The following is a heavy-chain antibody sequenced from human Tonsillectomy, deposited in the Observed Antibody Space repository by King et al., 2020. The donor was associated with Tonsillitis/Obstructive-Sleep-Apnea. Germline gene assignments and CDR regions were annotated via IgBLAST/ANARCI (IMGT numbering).Heavy chain of an antibody. D-gene: IGHD3-10*01. V-gene: IGHV4-34*01. Sequence: QVQLQQWGAGLLKPSETLSLTCAVYGGSFSGYYWSWIRQPPGKGLEWIGEINHSGSTNYNPSLKSRVTISVDTSKNQFSLKLSSVTAADTAVYYCARARMVRGVIGYWGQGTLVTVSS. CDR2: INHSGST. CDR3: ARARMVRGVIGY. CDR1: GGSFSGYY. J-gene: IGHJ4*02.